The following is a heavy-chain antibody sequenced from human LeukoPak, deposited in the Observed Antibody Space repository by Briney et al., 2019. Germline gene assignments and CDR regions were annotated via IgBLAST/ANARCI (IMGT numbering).Heavy chain of an antibody. CDR3: ARLETKMGDAFDI. J-gene: IGHJ3*02. D-gene: IGHD1/OR15-1a*01. CDR2: IYTSGST. V-gene: IGHV4-61*02. Sequence: SETLSLTCTVSGGSISSGSYYWSWIRQPAGKGLEWIGRIYTSGSTNYNPSLKSRVTISVDTSKNQFSLKLSSVTAADTAVYYCARLETKMGDAFDIWGQGTMVTVSS. CDR1: GGSISSGSYY.